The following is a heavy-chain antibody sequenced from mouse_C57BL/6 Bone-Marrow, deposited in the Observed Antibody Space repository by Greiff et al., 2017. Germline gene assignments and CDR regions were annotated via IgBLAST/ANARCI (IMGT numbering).Heavy chain of an antibody. V-gene: IGHV1-54*01. CDR1: GYAFTNYL. CDR2: INPGSGGT. Sequence: QVQLQQSGAELVRPGTSVKVSCKASGYAFTNYLIEWVKQRPGQGLEWIGVINPGSGGTNYNEKFKGKATLTADKSSSTAYMQLSSLTSEDSAVYFCARLNWYFDYWGQGTTRTVSS. CDR3: ARLNWYFDY. D-gene: IGHD4-1*01. J-gene: IGHJ2*01.